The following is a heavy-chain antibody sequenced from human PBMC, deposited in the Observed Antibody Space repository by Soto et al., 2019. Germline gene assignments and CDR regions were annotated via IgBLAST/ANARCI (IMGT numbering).Heavy chain of an antibody. CDR2: ISGSGGST. CDR3: AKDLGFPIAAAGASDFDY. J-gene: IGHJ4*02. D-gene: IGHD6-13*01. V-gene: IGHV3-23*01. Sequence: PGGSLRLSCAASGFTFSSYAMSWVRQAPGKGLEWVSAISGSGGSTYYADSVKGRFTISRDNSKNTLYLQMNSLRAEDTAVYYCAKDLGFPIAAAGASDFDYWGQGTLVTVSS. CDR1: GFTFSSYA.